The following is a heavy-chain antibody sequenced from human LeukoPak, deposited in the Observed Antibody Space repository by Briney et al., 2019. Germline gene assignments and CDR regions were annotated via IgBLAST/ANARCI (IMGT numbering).Heavy chain of an antibody. CDR3: ARAPAQYSSGWYVRRTSGTIDY. J-gene: IGHJ4*02. D-gene: IGHD6-19*01. CDR1: GYTFTSYY. Sequence: ASVKVSCKASGYTFTSYYMHWVRQAPGQGLEWMGIINPSGGSTSYAQKFQGRVTMTRDMSTSTVYMELSSLRSEDTAVYYCARAPAQYSSGWYVRRTSGTIDYWGQGTLVTVSS. V-gene: IGHV1-46*01. CDR2: INPSGGST.